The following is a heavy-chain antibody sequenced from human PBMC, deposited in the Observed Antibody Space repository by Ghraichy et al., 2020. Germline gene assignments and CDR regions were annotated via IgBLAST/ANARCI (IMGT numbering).Heavy chain of an antibody. CDR3: AKDRRGVTYFNYGMDV. CDR2: ISASGGST. V-gene: IGHV3-23*01. D-gene: IGHD3-10*01. J-gene: IGHJ6*02. CDR1: GFSFSNYA. Sequence: GGSLRLSCAATGFSFSNYAMHWVRQAPGKGLEWVSAISASGGSTYYAESVRGRFTISRDNSKNTLFLQMNSLRAEDTALFYCAKDRRGVTYFNYGMDVWGQGTTVTVSS.